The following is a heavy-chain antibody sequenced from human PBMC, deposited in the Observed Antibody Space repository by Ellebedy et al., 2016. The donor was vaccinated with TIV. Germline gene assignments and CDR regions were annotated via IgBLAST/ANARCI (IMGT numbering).Heavy chain of an antibody. J-gene: IGHJ6*02. CDR3: ARVATVNYYGMDV. Sequence: AASVKVSCKASGYTFTSYYMHWVRQAPGQGLEWMGIINPSGGSTSYAQKLQGRVTMTRDTSTSTVYMELSSLRSEETAVYYCARVATVNYYGMDVWGQGTTVTVSS. V-gene: IGHV1-46*04. CDR1: GYTFTSYY. D-gene: IGHD4-11*01. CDR2: INPSGGST.